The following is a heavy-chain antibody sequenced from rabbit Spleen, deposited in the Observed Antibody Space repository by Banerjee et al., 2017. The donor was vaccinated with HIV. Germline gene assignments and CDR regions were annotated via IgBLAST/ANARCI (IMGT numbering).Heavy chain of an antibody. CDR3: ARGSAAMTMVITGCYLNL. Sequence: QSLEESGGDMVKPGASLTLTCTASGFSFSRSYYICWVRQAPGKGLEWIGCIYPDGSGSTAYASWAKGRFTISKTSSTTVTLQMTSLTAADTATYVCARGSAAMTMVITGCYLNLWGPGTLVTVS. D-gene: IGHD2-1*01. J-gene: IGHJ4*01. V-gene: IGHV1S40*01. CDR2: IYPDGSGST. CDR1: GFSFSRSYY.